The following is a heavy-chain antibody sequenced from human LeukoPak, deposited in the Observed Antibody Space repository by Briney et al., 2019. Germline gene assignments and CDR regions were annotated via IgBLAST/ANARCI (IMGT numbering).Heavy chain of an antibody. CDR1: GFTFTSYS. CDR3: ARDQRNWYFDL. D-gene: IGHD6-25*01. J-gene: IGHJ2*01. V-gene: IGHV3-21*01. Sequence: GGSLRLSCAASGFTFTSYSMNWVRQAPGKGLEWVSSISSSSSYIYYADSVKGRFTISRDNAKNSLYLQMNSLRAEDTAVYYCARDQRNWYFDLWGRGTLVTVSS. CDR2: ISSSSSYI.